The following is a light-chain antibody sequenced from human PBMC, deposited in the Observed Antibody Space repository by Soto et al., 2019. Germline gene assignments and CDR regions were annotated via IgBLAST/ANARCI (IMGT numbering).Light chain of an antibody. CDR3: QQFNNYPLT. J-gene: IGKJ4*01. V-gene: IGKV1D-13*01. CDR2: DAS. Sequence: AIQLTQSPSSLSASVGDRVTITCRASQGISSALAWYQQKPGKAPKLLIYDASSLESGVPSRFSGSGSGTDFTLTISSLQPEDFATYDCQQFNNYPLTFGRDQGGDQT. CDR1: QGISSA.